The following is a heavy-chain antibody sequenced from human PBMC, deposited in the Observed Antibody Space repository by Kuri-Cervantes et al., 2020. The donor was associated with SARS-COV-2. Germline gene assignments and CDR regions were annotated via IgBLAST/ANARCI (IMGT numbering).Heavy chain of an antibody. CDR1: GFTFSSYA. J-gene: IGHJ3*02. V-gene: IGHV3-64*01. Sequence: GGSLRLSCAASGFTFSSYAMHWVRQAPGKGLEYVSAISSNGGSTYYANSVKGRFTISRDNSKNTLYLQMGSLRAEDMAVYYYAKDLEDIVVVPAATVTPLGAFDTWGQGTMVTVSS. CDR2: ISSNGGST. D-gene: IGHD2-2*01. CDR3: AKDLEDIVVVPAATVTPLGAFDT.